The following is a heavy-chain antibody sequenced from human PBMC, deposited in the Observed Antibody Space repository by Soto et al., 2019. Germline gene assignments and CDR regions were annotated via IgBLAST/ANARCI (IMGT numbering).Heavy chain of an antibody. CDR3: ARDNIGSKGYGMDV. CDR1: DDSMRSGGYY. CDR2: IHYSGAT. D-gene: IGHD5-12*01. Sequence: SETLSLTCCVSDDSMRSGGYYWTWIRQLPGKGLQWIGFIHYSGATLYSPSLKSRVSISRDTSKNQISLKLSSVTAADTAVYYCARDNIGSKGYGMDVWGQGTTVTVSS. V-gene: IGHV4-31*03. J-gene: IGHJ6*02.